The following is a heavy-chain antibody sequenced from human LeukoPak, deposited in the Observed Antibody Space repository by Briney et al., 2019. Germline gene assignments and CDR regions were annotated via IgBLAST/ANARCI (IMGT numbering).Heavy chain of an antibody. D-gene: IGHD3-22*01. V-gene: IGHV4-34*01. CDR1: GGSFSGYY. CDR2: INHSGST. Sequence: SETLSLTCAVYGGSFSGYYWSWIRQPPGKGLEWIGEINHSGSTNYNPSLKSRVTISVDTSKNQFSLKLSSVTAADTAVYYCARLHSSGFEFDYWGKGTLVTVSS. J-gene: IGHJ4*02. CDR3: ARLHSSGFEFDY.